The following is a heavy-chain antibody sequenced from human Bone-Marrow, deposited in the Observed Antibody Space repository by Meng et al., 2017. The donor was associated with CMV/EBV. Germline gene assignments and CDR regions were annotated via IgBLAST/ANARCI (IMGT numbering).Heavy chain of an antibody. J-gene: IGHJ5*02. D-gene: IGHD6-19*01. CDR3: ARGVRQWLADGFDP. CDR2: INHSGST. V-gene: IGHV4-34*01. Sequence: SQTLSLTCAVYGGSFSGYYWSWIRQPPGKGLEWIGEINHSGSTKYNPSLKSRVTISVDTSKNQFSLKLSSVTAADTAVYYCARGVRQWLADGFDPWGQGTLVTVSS. CDR1: GGSFSGYY.